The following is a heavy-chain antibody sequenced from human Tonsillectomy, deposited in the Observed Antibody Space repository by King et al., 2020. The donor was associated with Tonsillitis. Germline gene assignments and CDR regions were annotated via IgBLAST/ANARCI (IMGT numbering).Heavy chain of an antibody. CDR2: IYTSGST. Sequence: VQLQESGPGLVKPSETLSLTCTVSGGSISSYYWSWIRQPAGKGLEWIGRIYTSGSTNYNPSLKSRVTMSVDTSKNQISLKLRSVTAADTAVYYCARDHDWNDVVYFDYWGPGTLVTVSS. V-gene: IGHV4-4*07. CDR3: ARDHDWNDVVYFDY. CDR1: GGSISSYY. D-gene: IGHD1-1*01. J-gene: IGHJ4*02.